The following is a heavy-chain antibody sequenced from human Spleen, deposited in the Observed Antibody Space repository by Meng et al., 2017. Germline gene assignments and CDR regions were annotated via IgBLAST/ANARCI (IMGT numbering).Heavy chain of an antibody. Sequence: QVQLTEWGAGLLKPSESLSLPCAVHGGSFRRYYWNWIRQSPGKGLEWIGEINETRDTNYNPSLKSRVTMSVDKSKNQFSLKLTSVTAADTAVYYCASYNSGWPQFDSWGQGILVTVSS. D-gene: IGHD6-19*01. CDR3: ASYNSGWPQFDS. CDR1: GGSFRRYY. J-gene: IGHJ4*02. V-gene: IGHV4-34*01. CDR2: INETRDT.